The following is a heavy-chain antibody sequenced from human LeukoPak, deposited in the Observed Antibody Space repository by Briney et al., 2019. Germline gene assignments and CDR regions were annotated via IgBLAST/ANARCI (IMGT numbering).Heavy chain of an antibody. V-gene: IGHV4-59*01. CDR3: ARANLSPWIQLWIGANWFDP. CDR1: GGSISSYY. CDR2: IYYSGST. Sequence: SETLSLTCTVSGGSISSYYWSWFRQPPGKGLEWIGYIYYSGSTNYNPSLKSRVTISVDTSKNQFSLKLSSVTAADTAVYYCARANLSPWIQLWIGANWFDPWGQGTLVTVSS. J-gene: IGHJ5*02. D-gene: IGHD5-18*01.